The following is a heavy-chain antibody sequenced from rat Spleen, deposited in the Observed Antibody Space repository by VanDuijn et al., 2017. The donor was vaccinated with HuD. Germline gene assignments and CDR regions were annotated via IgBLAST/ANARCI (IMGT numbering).Heavy chain of an antibody. J-gene: IGHJ2*01. Sequence: EVQLQESGPGLVKPSQSLSLTCSVTGYDITSNYWGWIRKFPGNKMEWMGYISYSGSTSYNPSLKSRISITRDTSKNQFFLQLNSVTTEDTATYYCARYNNYVDYWGQGVMVTVSS. D-gene: IGHD1-10*01. CDR1: GYDITSNY. CDR3: ARYNNYVDY. V-gene: IGHV3-1*01. CDR2: ISYSGST.